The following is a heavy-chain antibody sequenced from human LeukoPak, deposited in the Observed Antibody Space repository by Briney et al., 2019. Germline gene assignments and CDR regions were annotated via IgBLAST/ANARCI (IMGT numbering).Heavy chain of an antibody. CDR2: IYYSGNI. J-gene: IGHJ4*02. Sequence: SETLSLTYTVSCGSISSSIYYWGWIRQPPGKGLEWIGSIYYSGNIYYDPSLKSRVIISVDTSKNQFFLRLSSVTAADTAVYYCATSGPWTSDYWGQGTLVTVSS. CDR1: CGSISSSIYY. D-gene: IGHD2-15*01. V-gene: IGHV4-39*01. CDR3: ATSGPWTSDY.